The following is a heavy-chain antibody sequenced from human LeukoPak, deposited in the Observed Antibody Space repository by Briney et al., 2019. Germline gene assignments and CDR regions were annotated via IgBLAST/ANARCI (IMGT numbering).Heavy chain of an antibody. Sequence: ASVKVSCKTSGYTFTSYGISWVRQAPGQGLEWMGWISAYNGNTNYAQKLQGRVTTTTDTSTSTAYMELRSLRSDDTAVCYCARIQYSGYDSGYWGQGTLVTVSS. J-gene: IGHJ4*02. D-gene: IGHD5-12*01. CDR2: ISAYNGNT. CDR1: GYTFTSYG. V-gene: IGHV1-18*01. CDR3: ARIQYSGYDSGY.